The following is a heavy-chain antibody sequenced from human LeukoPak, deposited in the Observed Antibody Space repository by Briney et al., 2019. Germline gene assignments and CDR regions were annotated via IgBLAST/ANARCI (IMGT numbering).Heavy chain of an antibody. D-gene: IGHD3-9*01. V-gene: IGHV3-33*01. CDR1: GFTFSSYG. J-gene: IGHJ3*02. Sequence: GGSLRLSCAASGFTFSSYGMHWVRQAPGKGLEWVAVIWYDGSNKYYADSVKGRFTISRDNSKNTLFLQMNSLRAEDTAVYYCARDRTYYDTLTGYHYDAFDIWGQGTMVTVSS. CDR3: ARDRTYYDTLTGYHYDAFDI. CDR2: IWYDGSNK.